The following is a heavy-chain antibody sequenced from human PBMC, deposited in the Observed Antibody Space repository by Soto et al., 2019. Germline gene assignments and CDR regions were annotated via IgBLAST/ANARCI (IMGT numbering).Heavy chain of an antibody. CDR1: GGSISSYY. CDR2: IYYSGST. CDR3: ARAGSYYVSSGQNPYYYYGMDV. V-gene: IGHV4-59*12. J-gene: IGHJ6*02. Sequence: SETLSLTCTVSGGSISSYYWSWIRQPPGKGLEWIGDIYYSGSTNYNPSLKSRVTISVDTSKNQFSLKLSSVTAADTAVYYCARAGSYYVSSGQNPYYYYGMDVWGQGTTVTVSS. D-gene: IGHD3-22*01.